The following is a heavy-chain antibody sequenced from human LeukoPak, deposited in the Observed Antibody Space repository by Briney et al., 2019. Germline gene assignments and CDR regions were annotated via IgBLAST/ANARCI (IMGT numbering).Heavy chain of an antibody. CDR3: ANLPSSGWYVSGNDF. D-gene: IGHD6-19*01. CDR1: GFIFSSYE. Sequence: GGSLRLSCAASGFIFSSYEMNWVRKAPGKGLEWVSYISSGGGSIYYADSVKGRFTVSRDNGKNSLYLQMNSLRAEDTAVYYCANLPSSGWYVSGNDFWGQGTLATVSS. J-gene: IGHJ4*02. CDR2: ISSGGGSI. V-gene: IGHV3-48*03.